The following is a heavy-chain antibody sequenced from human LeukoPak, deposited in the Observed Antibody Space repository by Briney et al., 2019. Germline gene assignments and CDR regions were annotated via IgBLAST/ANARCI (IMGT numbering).Heavy chain of an antibody. CDR1: GFTFSNAW. CDR3: TTGLLGYCSSTSCYGGWFDP. V-gene: IGHV3-15*01. D-gene: IGHD2-2*01. J-gene: IGHJ5*02. Sequence: GGSLRLSCAASGFTFSNAWMSWARQARGRGLECVGCMKSKTDGGTTDYAAPVKGRFTISRDDSKNTLYLQMNSLKTEDTAVYYCTTGLLGYCSSTSCYGGWFDPWGQGTLVTVSS. CDR2: MKSKTDGGTT.